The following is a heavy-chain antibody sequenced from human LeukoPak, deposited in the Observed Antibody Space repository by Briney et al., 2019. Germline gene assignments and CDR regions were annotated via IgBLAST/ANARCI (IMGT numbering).Heavy chain of an antibody. CDR2: IATDGTAP. CDR3: ARDAGPYGGNPGGS. V-gene: IGHV3-74*01. Sequence: GGSLRLSCAASGFTFSSYWMHWVRQVPGKGLVWVSRIATDGTAPSYADSVKGRFIISRDNAKNTLYLQMNSLSDEDTGVYYCARDAGPYGGNPGGSWGQGTLVIVSS. D-gene: IGHD4-23*01. CDR1: GFTFSSYW. J-gene: IGHJ5*02.